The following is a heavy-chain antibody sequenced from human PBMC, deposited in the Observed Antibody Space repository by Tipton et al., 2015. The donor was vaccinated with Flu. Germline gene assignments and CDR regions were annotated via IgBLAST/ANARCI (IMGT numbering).Heavy chain of an antibody. V-gene: IGHV4-38-2*01. Sequence: TLSLTCAVSGDSISGDYYWGWIRQSPGKGLEWIGNIFHTGSTYHNPSLKSRVTISVDTSKNQFSLRLTSVTAADTAVYYCAKLVYFDSSGYYRYYFDYWGQGTLVTVSS. J-gene: IGHJ4*02. CDR3: AKLVYFDSSGYYRYYFDY. CDR2: IFHTGST. CDR1: GDSISGDYY. D-gene: IGHD3-22*01.